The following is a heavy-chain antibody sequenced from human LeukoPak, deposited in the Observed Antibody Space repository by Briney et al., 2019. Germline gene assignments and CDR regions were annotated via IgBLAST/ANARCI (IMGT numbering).Heavy chain of an antibody. V-gene: IGHV3-53*05. J-gene: IGHJ4*02. Sequence: GGSLRLSCAASGFTVSSDFMTWVRQAPGKGLEWVSIIHGDGSAYYADSVRGRFTVSRDISKNTLFLQMNSLRAEDTAVYYCAKERGSYGSGSLFGYWGQGTLVTVSS. CDR1: GFTVSSDF. D-gene: IGHD3-10*01. CDR3: AKERGSYGSGSLFGY. CDR2: IHGDGSA.